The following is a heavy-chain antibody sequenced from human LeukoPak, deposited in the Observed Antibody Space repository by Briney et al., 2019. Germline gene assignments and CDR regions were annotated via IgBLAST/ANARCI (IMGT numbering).Heavy chain of an antibody. J-gene: IGHJ6*03. CDR1: GYTLTELS. CDR2: FDPEDGET. Sequence: ASVKVSCKVSGYTLTELSMHWVRQAPGKGLEWMGGFDPEDGETIYAQKFQGRVTMTEDTSTDTAYMELSSLRSEDTAVYYCAGGYDFWSGSPHYYYYMDVWGKGTTVTVSS. V-gene: IGHV1-24*01. D-gene: IGHD3-3*01. CDR3: AGGYDFWSGSPHYYYYMDV.